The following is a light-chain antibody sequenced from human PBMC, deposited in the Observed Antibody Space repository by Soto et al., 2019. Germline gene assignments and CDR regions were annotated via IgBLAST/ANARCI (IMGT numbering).Light chain of an antibody. CDR3: CSYAGSYTLWV. Sequence: QSALTQPRPVSGSPGQSGTISCTGTSSDVGGYNFVSWYQQHPGKAPKLIIYDVSKRPSGVPDRFSGSKSGNTASLTISGLQAEDEADYYCCSYAGSYTLWVFGGGTKVTVL. CDR1: SSDVGGYNF. CDR2: DVS. V-gene: IGLV2-11*01. J-gene: IGLJ3*02.